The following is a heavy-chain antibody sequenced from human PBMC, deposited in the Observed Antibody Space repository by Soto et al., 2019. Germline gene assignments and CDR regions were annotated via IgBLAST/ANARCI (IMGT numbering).Heavy chain of an antibody. J-gene: IGHJ3*02. V-gene: IGHV3-15*01. CDR1: GFTFSNAW. CDR3: TRGRYDSSGYYYSDAFDI. CDR2: IKSKTDGGTT. Sequence: GGTLRLSCAASGFTFSNAWMSWVRQAPGKGLEWVGRIKSKTDGGTTDYAAPVKGRFTISRDDSKNTLYLQMNSLKTEDTAVYYCTRGRYDSSGYYYSDAFDIWGQGTMVTVSS. D-gene: IGHD3-22*01.